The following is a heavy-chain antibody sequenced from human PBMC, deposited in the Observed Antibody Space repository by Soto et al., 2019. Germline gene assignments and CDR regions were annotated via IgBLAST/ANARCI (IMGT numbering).Heavy chain of an antibody. J-gene: IGHJ4*02. D-gene: IGHD2-2*01. CDR3: AKDSNNYSSSLRGRYFDY. CDR2: ISGGGSTA. Sequence: EVQLLASGGGLVQRGGSQRLSCAASGFTFTSYVMSWVRQAPGKGLEWVAGISGGGSTAFYADYVKGRFTISRDNAKNTVVLQMDSLSGEYTAIYYWAKDSNNYSSSLRGRYFDYWGQGTLVTVSS. V-gene: IGHV3-23*01. CDR1: GFTFTSYV.